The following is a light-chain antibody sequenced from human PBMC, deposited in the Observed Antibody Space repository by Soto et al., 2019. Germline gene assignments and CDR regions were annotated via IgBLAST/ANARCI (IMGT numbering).Light chain of an antibody. Sequence: ETVLTQSPATLSVSPGERATLSCRASQSISSNLAWYQQKPGQAPRLLISDASTRATGIPARFSGSGSGTEFTLTISSLQSEDFAVYYCHQYSDWPPETFGQGTKVEIK. J-gene: IGKJ1*01. CDR2: DAS. CDR1: QSISSN. V-gene: IGKV3-15*01. CDR3: HQYSDWPPET.